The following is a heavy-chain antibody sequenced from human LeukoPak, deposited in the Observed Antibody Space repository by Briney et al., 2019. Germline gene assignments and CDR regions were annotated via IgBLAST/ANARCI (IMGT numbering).Heavy chain of an antibody. CDR2: IYYRGNT. V-gene: IGHV4-59*01. CDR1: GGSISSFY. Sequence: SETLSLTCTVSGGSISSFYWSWIRQPPGKGLEWLGYIYYRGNTQYNPSLKSRVTISVDTYKNQFSLRLTSATAADTAVYYCARDLDNGGSSIWYFDLWGRGTLVTVSS. D-gene: IGHD4-23*01. CDR3: ARDLDNGGSSIWYFDL. J-gene: IGHJ2*01.